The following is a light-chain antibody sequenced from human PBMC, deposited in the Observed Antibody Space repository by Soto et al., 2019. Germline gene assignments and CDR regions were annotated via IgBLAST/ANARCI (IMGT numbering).Light chain of an antibody. CDR1: SSNIGAGYD. Sequence: QSVLTQPPSVSGAPGQRVTNSCTGSSSNIGAGYDVHWYQQLPGTAPKLLIYGNSNRPSGVPDRFSGSKSGTSASLAITGLQAEDEADYYCQSYDSSLSGLVFGTGTQLTVL. J-gene: IGLJ1*01. CDR3: QSYDSSLSGLV. V-gene: IGLV1-40*01. CDR2: GNS.